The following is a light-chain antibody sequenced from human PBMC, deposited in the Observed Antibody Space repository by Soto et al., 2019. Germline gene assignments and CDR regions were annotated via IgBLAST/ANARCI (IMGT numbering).Light chain of an antibody. Sequence: DIQMTQSPSTLSASVGDRVTITCRASQSVSCWLAWYQQKPGKAPKLLIYDASSLESGVPSRFSGSGSGTEFTLTISSLQPDDFATYYCQQYRTFGQGTKVDIK. CDR2: DAS. CDR3: QQYRT. CDR1: QSVSCW. J-gene: IGKJ1*01. V-gene: IGKV1-5*01.